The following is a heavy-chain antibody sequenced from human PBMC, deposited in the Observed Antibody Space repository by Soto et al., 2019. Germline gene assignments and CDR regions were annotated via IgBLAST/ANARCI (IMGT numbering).Heavy chain of an antibody. V-gene: IGHV1-69*13. J-gene: IGHJ4*02. CDR1: GGTFSSYA. D-gene: IGHD3-3*01. CDR3: ATSPHPYDFWSGFYFEY. CDR2: IIPIFGTA. Sequence: ASVKVSCKASGGTFSSYAISWVRQAPGQGLEWMGGIIPIFGTANYAQKFQGRVTITADESTSTAYMELSSLRSEDTAVYYCATSPHPYDFWSGFYFEYWGQGTLGTVS.